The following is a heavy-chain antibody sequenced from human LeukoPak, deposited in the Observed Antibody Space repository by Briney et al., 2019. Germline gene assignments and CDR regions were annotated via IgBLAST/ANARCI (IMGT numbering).Heavy chain of an antibody. Sequence: GGSLRLSCATSGFIFSDSYMSWIRQAPGKGLEWISYISSSDSTISYADSVKGRFTISWDNAKKSLYLQMNSLRAEDTAVYYCARDNRFGRVWGKGTTVTVSS. V-gene: IGHV3-11*04. CDR1: GFIFSDSY. J-gene: IGHJ6*04. CDR2: ISSSDSTI. D-gene: IGHD3-16*02. CDR3: ARDNRFGRV.